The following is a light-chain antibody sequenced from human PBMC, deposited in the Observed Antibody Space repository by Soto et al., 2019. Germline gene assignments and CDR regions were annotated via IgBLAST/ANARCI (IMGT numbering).Light chain of an antibody. CDR1: QSVSSSQ. CDR3: QQYATSPHT. V-gene: IGKV3-20*01. Sequence: EIVLTQSPGTLSLSPGQSATLSCRASQSVSSSQVAWYQQKPGQAPRLLIYGASSRATGIPDRFSGVGSETDFTLTIIRLDPEDFAVYYCQQYATSPHTFGQGTKLEIK. CDR2: GAS. J-gene: IGKJ2*01.